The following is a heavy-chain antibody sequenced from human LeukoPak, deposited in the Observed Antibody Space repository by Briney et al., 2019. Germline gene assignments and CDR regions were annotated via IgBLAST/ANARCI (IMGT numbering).Heavy chain of an antibody. D-gene: IGHD3-22*01. Sequence: SETLSLTCTVSGGSISSGGYYWSWIRQHPGKGLEWIGYIYYSGSTYYNPSLKSRVTISVDTSRNQFSLKLSSVTAADTAVYYCARENDSSGYYRFDYWGQGTLVTVSS. CDR2: IYYSGST. V-gene: IGHV4-31*03. J-gene: IGHJ4*02. CDR1: GGSISSGGYY. CDR3: ARENDSSGYYRFDY.